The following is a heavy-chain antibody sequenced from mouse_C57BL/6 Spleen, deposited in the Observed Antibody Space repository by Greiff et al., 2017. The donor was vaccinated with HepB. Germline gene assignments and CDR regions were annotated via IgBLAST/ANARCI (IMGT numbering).Heavy chain of an antibody. CDR1: GYTFTSYG. CDR2: IYPRSGNT. J-gene: IGHJ1*03. Sequence: QVQLQQSGAELARPGASVKLSCKASGYTFTSYGISWVKQRTGQGLEWIGEIYPRSGNTYYNEKFKGKATLTADKSSSTAYMELRSLTSEDSAVYVCAGDYYGSSYDWYFDVWGTGTTVTVSS. D-gene: IGHD1-1*01. CDR3: AGDYYGSSYDWYFDV. V-gene: IGHV1-81*01.